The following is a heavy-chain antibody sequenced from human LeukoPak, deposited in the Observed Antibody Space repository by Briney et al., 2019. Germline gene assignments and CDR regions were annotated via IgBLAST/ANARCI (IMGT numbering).Heavy chain of an antibody. CDR2: IYHSGST. D-gene: IGHD5-18*01. J-gene: IGHJ6*03. V-gene: IGHV4-38-2*02. CDR1: GYSISSDYY. CDR3: ARGDTAMENYYYYYYMDV. Sequence: SETLSLTCTVSGYSISSDYYWGWIRQPPGRGLEWIGTIYHSGSTYYNPSLKSRVTISVDTSKNQFSLKLSSVTAADTAVYYCARGDTAMENYYYYYYMDVWGKGTTVTISS.